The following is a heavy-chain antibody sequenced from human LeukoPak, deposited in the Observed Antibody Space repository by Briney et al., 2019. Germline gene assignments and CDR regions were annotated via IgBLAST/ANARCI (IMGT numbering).Heavy chain of an antibody. V-gene: IGHV1-18*01. CDR1: GYTFTSYG. Sequence: ASVKVSCKASGYTFTSYGISWVRQAPGQGLEWMGWISAYNGNTNYAQKLQGRVTMTTDTSTSTAYMELSSLRSEDTAVYYCARDRDTAMVVNYFDYWGQGTLVTVSS. D-gene: IGHD5-18*01. CDR3: ARDRDTAMVVNYFDY. J-gene: IGHJ4*02. CDR2: ISAYNGNT.